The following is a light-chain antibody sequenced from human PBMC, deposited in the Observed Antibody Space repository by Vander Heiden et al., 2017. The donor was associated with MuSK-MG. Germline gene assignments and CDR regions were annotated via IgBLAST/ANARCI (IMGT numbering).Light chain of an antibody. CDR3: QQRYNWSKT. J-gene: IGKJ2*01. CDR1: QNINTY. CDR2: DAS. Sequence: EIVLTQSPGTLSLSPGERATLSCRASQNINTYLAWYQQKPGQAPRLLIYDASNRATGIPARFSGYGSGTDFTLTISSLEPEDVAVYFCQQRYNWSKTFGQGTKMEIK. V-gene: IGKV3-11*01.